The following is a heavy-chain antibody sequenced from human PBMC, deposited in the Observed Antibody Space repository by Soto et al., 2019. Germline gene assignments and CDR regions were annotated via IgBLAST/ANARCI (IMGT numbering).Heavy chain of an antibody. CDR1: GDSINGYY. D-gene: IGHD4-17*01. CDR2: IYTSGTT. Sequence: QVQLQESGPGLVKPSETLSLTCTVSGDSINGYYWTWIRQPAGKGLEWIGRIYTSGTTSYSPSLKSRVTMSLDTSKNHFSLRLTSVTAAGTAVYYCARDTVRISSPGVYWGRGTLVTVSS. CDR3: ARDTVRISSPGVY. J-gene: IGHJ4*02. V-gene: IGHV4-4*07.